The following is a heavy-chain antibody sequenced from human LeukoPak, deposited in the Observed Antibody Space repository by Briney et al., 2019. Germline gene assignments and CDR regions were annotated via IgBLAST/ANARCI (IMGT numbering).Heavy chain of an antibody. J-gene: IGHJ3*02. CDR2: ISAYNGNT. CDR1: GYTFTSYG. V-gene: IGHV1-18*01. CDR3: ARLDSDYDSILFAAFDI. Sequence: ASVKVSCKASGYTFTSYGISWGRQAPGQGLEWMGWISAYNGNTNYAQKLQGRVTMTTDTSTSTAYMELRSLRSDDTAVYYCARLDSDYDSILFAAFDIWGQGTMVTVSS. D-gene: IGHD3-22*01.